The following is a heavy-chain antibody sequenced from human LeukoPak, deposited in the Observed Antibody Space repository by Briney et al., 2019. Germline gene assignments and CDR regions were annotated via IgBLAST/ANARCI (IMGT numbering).Heavy chain of an antibody. CDR3: ARARAVAGKYYFDY. D-gene: IGHD6-19*01. J-gene: IGHJ4*02. CDR1: GGSISSYY. V-gene: IGHV4-59*01. Sequence: PSETLSLTCTVSGGSISSYYWSWIRQPPGKGLEWIGYIYYSGSTNYNPSLNSRVTLSVDTSKNQFPLKLSAVAAADTAVYYCARARAVAGKYYFDYWGQGTLVTVSS. CDR2: IYYSGST.